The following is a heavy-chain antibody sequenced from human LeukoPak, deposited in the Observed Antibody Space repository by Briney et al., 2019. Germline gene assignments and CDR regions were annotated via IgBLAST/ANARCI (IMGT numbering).Heavy chain of an antibody. Sequence: PSETLSLTCTVSGASINTYYWSWIRQPAGKGLEWLGRIYTSSGSTNYSPSLKSRVTISVDTSKNQFSLKLSSVTAADTAVYYCARGPHIVVVTAPRYFDLWGRGTRVTVSS. D-gene: IGHD2-21*02. V-gene: IGHV4-4*07. CDR1: GASINTYY. CDR3: ARGPHIVVVTAPRYFDL. J-gene: IGHJ2*01. CDR2: IYTSSGST.